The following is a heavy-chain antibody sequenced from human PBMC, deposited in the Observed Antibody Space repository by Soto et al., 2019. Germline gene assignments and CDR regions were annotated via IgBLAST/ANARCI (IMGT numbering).Heavy chain of an antibody. CDR3: ARSPNNWNNWFDP. CDR1: GFTFSSFE. J-gene: IGHJ5*02. D-gene: IGHD1-20*01. CDR2: ISSSGSTI. V-gene: IGHV3-48*03. Sequence: GGSLRLSCVGSGFTFSSFEMNWVRRAPGKGLEWLSYISSSGSTIYYADSVKGRFTISRDNPKKSLYLQMNSLRAEDTAVYYCARSPNNWNNWFDPWGREPWSPSPQ.